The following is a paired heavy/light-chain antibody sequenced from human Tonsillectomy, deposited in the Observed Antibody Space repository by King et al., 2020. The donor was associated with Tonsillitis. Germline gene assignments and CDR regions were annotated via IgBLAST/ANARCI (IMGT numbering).Heavy chain of an antibody. Sequence: EVQLVQSGAEVKKPGETLKISCKGSGYSFTSYWIGWVRQMPGKGLEWMGIIYPDDSDTRYSPSFQGQVTFSADKSTNTAYLQWSSLKASDTAMYYCARGRGITLVRGVPYWGQGTLVTVSS. J-gene: IGHJ4*02. CDR2: IYPDDSDT. CDR3: ARGRGITLVRGVPY. V-gene: IGHV5-51*03. D-gene: IGHD3-10*01. CDR1: GYSFTSYW.
Light chain of an antibody. CDR3: QQYDILPYT. Sequence: DIQMTQSPSSLSASVGDRVTITCQASQDISKYVNWYQQKPGKAPKSLIYDASNLETGVPSRFSGSGSGTDFTFTISSLQPEDIATYYCQQYDILPYTFGQGTKLQIK. CDR2: DAS. CDR1: QDISKY. J-gene: IGKJ2*01. V-gene: IGKV1-33*01.